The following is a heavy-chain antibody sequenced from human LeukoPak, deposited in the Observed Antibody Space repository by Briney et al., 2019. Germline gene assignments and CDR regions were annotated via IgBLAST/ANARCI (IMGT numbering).Heavy chain of an antibody. Sequence: GGSLRLSCAASGFTLSSDAMHWVRQAPGEGLEWVAVISYDGSNKYYEDSVKGRFTISRDNSKNTLYLQMNSLRAEDTAVYYCARVVYSSSWSYFDYWGQGTLVTVSS. CDR1: GFTLSSDA. CDR2: ISYDGSNK. V-gene: IGHV3-30-3*01. D-gene: IGHD6-13*01. J-gene: IGHJ4*02. CDR3: ARVVYSSSWSYFDY.